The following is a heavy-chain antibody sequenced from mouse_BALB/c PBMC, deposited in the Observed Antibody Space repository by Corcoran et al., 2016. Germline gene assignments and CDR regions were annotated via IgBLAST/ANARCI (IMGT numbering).Heavy chain of an antibody. Sequence: QVQLKQSGAELMKPGASVKISCKAPGYTFRSYWIEWVKQRPGQGLEWIGEILPGSGSTNYNEKFKGKATFTADTSSNTAYMQLSSLTSEDSAVYYCARGDVDYWGQGTTLTVSS. J-gene: IGHJ2*01. CDR1: GYTFRSYW. V-gene: IGHV1-9*01. CDR2: ILPGSGST. CDR3: ARGDVDY.